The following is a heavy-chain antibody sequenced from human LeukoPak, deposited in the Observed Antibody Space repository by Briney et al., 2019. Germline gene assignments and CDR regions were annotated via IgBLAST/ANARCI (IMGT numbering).Heavy chain of an antibody. D-gene: IGHD3-10*01. J-gene: IGHJ3*02. CDR1: GGSISSYY. Sequence: SETLSLTCTVSGGSISSYYWSWIRQPAGKGLEWIGRIYTSGSTNYNPSLKSRVTMSVDTSKNQFSLKLSSVTAADTAVYYCARGTPITMVRGVIIYGAYAFDIWGQGTMVTVSS. V-gene: IGHV4-4*07. CDR3: ARGTPITMVRGVIIYGAYAFDI. CDR2: IYTSGST.